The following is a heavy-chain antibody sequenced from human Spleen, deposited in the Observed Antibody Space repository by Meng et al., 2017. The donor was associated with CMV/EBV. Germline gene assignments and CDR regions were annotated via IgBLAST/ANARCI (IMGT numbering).Heavy chain of an antibody. J-gene: IGHJ3*02. CDR1: GFTFDDYV. V-gene: IGHV3-9*01. CDR2: ISWNSGSI. Sequence: SLKISCAASGFTFDDYVMHWVRQAPGKGLEWVSGISWNSGSIGYADSVKGRFTISRDNAKNSLYLQMNSLRAEDTALYYCAKLPEQDAFDIWGQGTMVTVSS. CDR3: AKLPEQDAFDI.